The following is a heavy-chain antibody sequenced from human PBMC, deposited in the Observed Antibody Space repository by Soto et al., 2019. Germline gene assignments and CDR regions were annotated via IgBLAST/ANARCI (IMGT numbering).Heavy chain of an antibody. CDR1: GFTFSGSA. V-gene: IGHV3-73*01. D-gene: IGHD2-21*02. CDR2: IRSKANNYAT. J-gene: IGHJ2*01. CDR3: TRHALQYCGGDCYLLPYFDL. Sequence: HPGGSLRLSCAASGFTFSGSAMHWVRQASGQGLEWVGRIRSKANNYATAYATSAKGRFTISRDDSKNTAFLQMNSLKTEDTAVYYCTRHALQYCGGDCYLLPYFDLW.